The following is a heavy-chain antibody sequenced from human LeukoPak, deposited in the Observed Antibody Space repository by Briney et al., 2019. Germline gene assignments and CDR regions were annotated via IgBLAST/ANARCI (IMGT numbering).Heavy chain of an antibody. CDR1: GYTFTTYY. Sequence: GASVKVSCKASGYTFTTYYFHWVRHAPGQGLEWMGWINPNSGGTNYAQKFQGRVTMTRDTSISTTYMELSRLSSDDTAVYYCARNGRGTYDYWGQGTLVSGSS. D-gene: IGHD3-16*01. V-gene: IGHV1-2*02. J-gene: IGHJ4*02. CDR3: ARNGRGTYDY. CDR2: INPNSGGT.